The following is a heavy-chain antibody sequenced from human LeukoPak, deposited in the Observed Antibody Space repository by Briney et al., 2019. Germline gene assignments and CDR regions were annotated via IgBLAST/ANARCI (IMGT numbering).Heavy chain of an antibody. CDR1: GYTFTGYY. Sequence: ASVKVSCKASGYTFTGYYMHWVRQATGQGLEWMGWINPNSGGTNYAQKFQGRVTMTRDTSISTAYMELSRLRSDDTAVYYCARDGSTVRRDNAEYFQHWGQGTLVTVSS. V-gene: IGHV1-2*02. D-gene: IGHD4-17*01. CDR3: ARDGSTVRRDNAEYFQH. CDR2: INPNSGGT. J-gene: IGHJ1*01.